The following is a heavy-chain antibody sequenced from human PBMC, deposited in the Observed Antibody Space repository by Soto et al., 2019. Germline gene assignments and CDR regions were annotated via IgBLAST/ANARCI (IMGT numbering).Heavy chain of an antibody. D-gene: IGHD2-15*01. V-gene: IGHV1-69*04. Sequence: SVKVSCKASGGTFSSYTISWVRQAPGQGLEWMGRIIPILGIANYAQKFQGRVTITADKSTSTAYMELSSLRSEDTAVYYCARDNEYCSGGSCYSNWFDPWRQGTLVTVSS. CDR2: IIPILGIA. J-gene: IGHJ5*02. CDR1: GGTFSSYT. CDR3: ARDNEYCSGGSCYSNWFDP.